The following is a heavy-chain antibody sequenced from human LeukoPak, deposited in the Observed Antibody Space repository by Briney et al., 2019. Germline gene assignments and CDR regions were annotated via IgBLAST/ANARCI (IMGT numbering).Heavy chain of an antibody. V-gene: IGHV3-21*01. D-gene: IGHD1-1*01. Sequence: PGGSLRLSCAASGFTFNTYSMSWVRQAPGKGLEWVSIISRACESIFYADSVKGRFTISRDNAKNSLYLQMNGLRAEDTAVYYCARGATDVTRWFDPWGQGTRVTVSS. CDR1: GFTFNTYS. CDR3: ARGATDVTRWFDP. CDR2: ISRACESI. J-gene: IGHJ5*02.